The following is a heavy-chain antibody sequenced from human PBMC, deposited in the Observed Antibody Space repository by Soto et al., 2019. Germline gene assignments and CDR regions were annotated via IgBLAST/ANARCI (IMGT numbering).Heavy chain of an antibody. CDR2: IYYSGST. Sequence: PSETLSLTCTVSGGSISSSSYYWGWIRQPPGKGLEWIGSIYYSGSTYYNPSLKSRVTISVDTSKNQFSLKLSSVTAADTAVYYCARQARYSSSSMDNWFDPWGQGTLVTVS. CDR1: GGSISSSSYY. D-gene: IGHD6-6*01. J-gene: IGHJ5*02. V-gene: IGHV4-39*01. CDR3: ARQARYSSSSMDNWFDP.